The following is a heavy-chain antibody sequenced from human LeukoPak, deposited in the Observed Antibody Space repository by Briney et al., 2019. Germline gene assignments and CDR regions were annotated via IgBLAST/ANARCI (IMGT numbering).Heavy chain of an antibody. CDR3: ARGLSDFWSGYYAFPSYYFDY. CDR2: IYTSGGT. J-gene: IGHJ4*02. V-gene: IGHV4-61*02. CDR1: GGSISSGSYY. D-gene: IGHD3-3*01. Sequence: SETLSLTCTVSGGSISSGSYYWRWIRQPAGKGLEWIGRIYTSGGTNYNPSLKSRVTISVGTSKNQFSLKLSSVTAADTAVYYCARGLSDFWSGYYAFPSYYFDYWGQGTLVTVSS.